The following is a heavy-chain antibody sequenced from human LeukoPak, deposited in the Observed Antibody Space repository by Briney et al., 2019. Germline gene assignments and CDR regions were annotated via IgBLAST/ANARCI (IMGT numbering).Heavy chain of an antibody. CDR1: GFTFSSYA. CDR2: ISYDGSNK. CDR3: ARDQVTGTPDFGFDL. D-gene: IGHD1-20*01. J-gene: IGHJ3*01. V-gene: IGHV3-30-3*01. Sequence: PGGSLRLSCAASGFTFSSYAMHWVRQAPGKGLEWVAVISYDGSNKYYADSVKGRFTISRDNSKNTLYLQMNSLRAEDTAVYYCARDQVTGTPDFGFDLWGLGTMVAVSS.